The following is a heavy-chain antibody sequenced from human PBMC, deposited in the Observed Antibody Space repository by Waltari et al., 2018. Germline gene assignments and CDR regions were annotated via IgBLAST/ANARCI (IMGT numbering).Heavy chain of an antibody. CDR3: ARGGWGFYLDL. J-gene: IGHJ5*02. CDR1: GFTCRTYN. V-gene: IGHV3-21*01. CDR2: VSSNGAYI. D-gene: IGHD7-27*01. Sequence: EVQRRESGGGLVKPGGSLRLPVAPSGFTCRTYNMNWVRQAPGKGLEWVSSVSSNGAYIHYGDSVKGRFTIARDNAKTSLYLQMNGLRDEDTAVYYCARGGWGFYLDLWGQGALVTVSS.